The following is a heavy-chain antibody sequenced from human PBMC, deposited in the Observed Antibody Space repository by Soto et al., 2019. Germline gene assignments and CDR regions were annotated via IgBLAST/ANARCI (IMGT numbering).Heavy chain of an antibody. Sequence: GASVKVSCKASGHTFTGYYMHWVRQAPGQGPEWMGWINPNSGGTNYAQKFQGRVTMTRDTSISTAYMELSRLRSDDTAVYYCAREGQRGWSGYYLFGSGPPSYGMDVWGQGTTVTVSS. J-gene: IGHJ6*02. CDR2: INPNSGGT. CDR3: AREGQRGWSGYYLFGSGPPSYGMDV. CDR1: GHTFTGYY. V-gene: IGHV1-2*02. D-gene: IGHD3-3*01.